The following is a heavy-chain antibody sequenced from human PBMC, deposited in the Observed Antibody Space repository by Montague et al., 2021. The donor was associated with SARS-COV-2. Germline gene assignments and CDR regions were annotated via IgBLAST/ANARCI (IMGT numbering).Heavy chain of an antibody. J-gene: IGHJ6*03. CDR1: GTSFSGYY. CDR2: INHGGST. CDR3: ARGQEGVNMVLVVLGFYYYMDV. V-gene: IGHV4-34*01. Sequence: SETLSLTCAVHGTSFSGYYWNWIRQPPGKGLEWIGEINHGGSTKXSPSLKSRLTISADTSKNQFSLKLTSVTAADTAVYYCARGQEGVNMVLVVLGFYYYMDVWGKGTTVTVSS. D-gene: IGHD3-22*01.